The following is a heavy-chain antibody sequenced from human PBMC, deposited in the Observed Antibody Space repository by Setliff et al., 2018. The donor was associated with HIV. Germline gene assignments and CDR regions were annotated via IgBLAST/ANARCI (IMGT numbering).Heavy chain of an antibody. CDR3: ARNWGDYGDYLGWFDP. J-gene: IGHJ5*02. V-gene: IGHV1-69*10. CDR2: IIPILGIA. CDR1: GGTFSNYG. Sequence: GASVKVSCKASGGTFSNYGMSWVRQAPGQGLEWMGGIIPILGIANYAQKFQGRVTMTRDTSISTVYMALSRLRSDDTAVYFCARNWGDYGDYLGWFDPWGQGTLVTVSS. D-gene: IGHD4-17*01.